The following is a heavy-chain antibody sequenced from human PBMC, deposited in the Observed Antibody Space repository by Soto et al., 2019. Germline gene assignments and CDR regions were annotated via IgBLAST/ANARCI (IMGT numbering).Heavy chain of an antibody. CDR1: GFTFSSYA. Sequence: EVQLLESGGGLVQPGGSLRLSCAASGFTFSSYAMSWVRQAPGKGLEWVSAISGSGGSTYYADSVKGRFTISRDNSKNTLYLQMNSLRAEDSAVYYCAKAGVAEYYFDYWGQGTLVTVSS. J-gene: IGHJ4*02. V-gene: IGHV3-23*01. CDR2: ISGSGGST. D-gene: IGHD6-19*01. CDR3: AKAGVAEYYFDY.